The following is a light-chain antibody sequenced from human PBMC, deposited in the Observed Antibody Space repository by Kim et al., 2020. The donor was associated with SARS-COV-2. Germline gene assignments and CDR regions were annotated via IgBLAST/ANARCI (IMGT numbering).Light chain of an antibody. V-gene: IGLV3-21*04. CDR1: NIGSKS. J-gene: IGLJ1*01. CDR2: YDS. CDR3: QVWDSSSDHYV. Sequence: SYELTQPPSVSVAPGKTARITCGGNNIGSKSVHCYQQKPGQAPVLVIYYDSDRPSVIPERFSGSNSGNTATLTISRVEAGDEADYYCQVWDSSSDHYVFGTGPKVTV.